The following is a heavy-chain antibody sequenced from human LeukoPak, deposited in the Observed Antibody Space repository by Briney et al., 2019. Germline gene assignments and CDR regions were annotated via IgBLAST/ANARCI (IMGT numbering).Heavy chain of an antibody. Sequence: GGSLRLSCAASGFTFSSYSMDWVRQAPGKGLEWVSSISSSSSYIYYADSVKGRFTISRDNAKNSLYLQMNSLRAEDTAVYYCATPPTVTRNYWGQGILVTVSS. CDR1: GFTFSSYS. CDR3: ATPPTVTRNY. V-gene: IGHV3-21*04. J-gene: IGHJ4*02. D-gene: IGHD4-17*01. CDR2: ISSSSSYI.